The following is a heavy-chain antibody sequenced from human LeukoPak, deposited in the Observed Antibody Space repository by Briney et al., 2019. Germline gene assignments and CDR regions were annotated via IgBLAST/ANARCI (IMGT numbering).Heavy chain of an antibody. D-gene: IGHD2-2*01. Sequence: GGSLRLSCAASGFTLSSYEMNWVRQAPGKGLEWVSYISSSGSTIYYADSVKGRFTISRDNAKNSLYLQMNSLRAEDTAVYYCARDGSSTSCLDYWGQGTLVTVSS. CDR3: ARDGSSTSCLDY. CDR2: ISSSGSTI. CDR1: GFTLSSYE. J-gene: IGHJ4*02. V-gene: IGHV3-48*03.